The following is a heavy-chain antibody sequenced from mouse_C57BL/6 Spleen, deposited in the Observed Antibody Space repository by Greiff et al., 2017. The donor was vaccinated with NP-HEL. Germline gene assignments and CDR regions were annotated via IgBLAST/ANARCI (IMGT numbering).Heavy chain of an antibody. CDR2: INPNNGGT. D-gene: IGHD1-1*01. J-gene: IGHJ3*01. CDR3: ADSTTVPFAY. CDR1: GYTFTDYY. Sequence: VQLQQSGPELVKPGASVKISCKASGYTFTDYYMNWVKQSHGKSLEWIGDINPNNGGTSYNQKFKGKATLTVDKSSSTAYMELRSLTSEDSAVYYCADSTTVPFAYWGQGTLVTVSA. V-gene: IGHV1-26*01.